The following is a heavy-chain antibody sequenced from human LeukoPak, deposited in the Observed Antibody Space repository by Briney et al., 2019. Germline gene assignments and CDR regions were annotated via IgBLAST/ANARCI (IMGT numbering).Heavy chain of an antibody. V-gene: IGHV3-21*04. D-gene: IGHD2-2*01. CDR2: ISSGSSYI. CDR3: ARDMKPAAPHWFDP. CDR1: GFTFSSYS. Sequence: GGSLRLSCAASGFTFSSYSMNWVRQAPGKGLEWVSSISSGSSYIYYADSVKGRFTISRDNAKNSLYLQMNSLRAEDTAVYYCARDMKPAAPHWFDPWGQGTLVTVSS. J-gene: IGHJ5*02.